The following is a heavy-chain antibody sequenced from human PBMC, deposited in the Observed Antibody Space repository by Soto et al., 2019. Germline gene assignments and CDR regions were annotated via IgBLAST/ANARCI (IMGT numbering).Heavy chain of an antibody. CDR1: GYTFTSYY. Sequence: ASVKVSCKASGYTFTSYYMHCVRQAPGQGLEWMGIINPSSGSTNYAQKLQGRVTMTTDTSTSTAYMELRSLRSDDTAVYYCARDVAIFGVVNYGMDVWGQGTTVTVSS. D-gene: IGHD3-3*01. CDR3: ARDVAIFGVVNYGMDV. J-gene: IGHJ6*02. CDR2: INPSSGST. V-gene: IGHV1-46*01.